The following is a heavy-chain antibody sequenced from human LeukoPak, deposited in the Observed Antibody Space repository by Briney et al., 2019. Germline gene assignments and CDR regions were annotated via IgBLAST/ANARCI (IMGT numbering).Heavy chain of an antibody. D-gene: IGHD3-10*01. Sequence: SETLSLTCTVSGGSISYHYWSWIRLSPGKGLEWIGSIYYSGSSNYNPSLKSRVTISVDTSKNQFSLKLSSVTAADTAVYYCARHRVYYYGSGSEGYYFDYWGQGTLVTVSS. CDR3: ARHRVYYYGSGSEGYYFDY. J-gene: IGHJ4*02. CDR1: GGSISYHY. V-gene: IGHV4-59*08. CDR2: IYYSGSS.